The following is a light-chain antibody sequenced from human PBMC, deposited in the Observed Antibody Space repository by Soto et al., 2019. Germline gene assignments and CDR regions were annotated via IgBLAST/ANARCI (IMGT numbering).Light chain of an antibody. CDR3: SSFTSINIVL. CDR1: SSDVGGYNY. J-gene: IGLJ2*01. CDR2: NVS. Sequence: QSALTQPASVSGSPGQSITISCTGTSSDVGGYNYVSWYQQHPGKATNLMIYNVSNRPSGVSNRFSGSKSGNTASLTIAGLLAEDEGHYYCSSFTSINIVLFGGGTKLTVL. V-gene: IGLV2-14*01.